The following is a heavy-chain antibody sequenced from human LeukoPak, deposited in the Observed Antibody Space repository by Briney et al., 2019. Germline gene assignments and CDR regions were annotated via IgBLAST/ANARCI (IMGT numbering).Heavy chain of an antibody. CDR1: GDSISSTTYS. Sequence: SETLSLTCTVSGDSISSTTYSGGWIRQPPGTGLEWIESIYYTGSTYHNPSLRSRVTISLDTSKNQFSLKLSSVTAADTAVYYCVRGLGPYFYDSRGFDYWGQGVLVTVSS. CDR2: IYYTGST. J-gene: IGHJ4*02. D-gene: IGHD3-22*01. V-gene: IGHV4-39*07. CDR3: VRGLGPYFYDSRGFDY.